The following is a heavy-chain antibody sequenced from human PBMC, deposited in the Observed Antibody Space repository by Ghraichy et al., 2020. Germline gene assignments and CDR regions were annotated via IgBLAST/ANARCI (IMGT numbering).Heavy chain of an antibody. CDR2: ITNIGDT. V-gene: IGHV3-13*01. J-gene: IGHJ3*02. Sequence: GGSLRLSCAASGFIFSMHDMHWVRQVPGKGLDWVSGITNIGDTTYAGSVKGRFTISRENGKNSLYLHMNSLRAGDTAVYYCVRMSLDDYGDYNGAFDIWGQGTMVTVSS. CDR1: GFIFSMHD. CDR3: VRMSLDDYGDYNGAFDI. D-gene: IGHD4-17*01.